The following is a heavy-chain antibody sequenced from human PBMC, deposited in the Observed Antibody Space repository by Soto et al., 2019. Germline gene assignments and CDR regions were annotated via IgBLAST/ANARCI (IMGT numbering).Heavy chain of an antibody. CDR3: ARAAASIMGRCLGD. CDR1: GDSINRDY. J-gene: IGHJ4*02. V-gene: IGHV4-59*01. CDR2: IYYSGDT. D-gene: IGHD1-26*01. Sequence: SGALSGTSTVSGDSINRDYWNCIRQPPGKGLEWIGFIYYSGDTNYNPSLKRRVTISVDTCKNRFSLKLTSVSAAATAVYYCARAAASIMGRCLGDWRPVTLVTVSS.